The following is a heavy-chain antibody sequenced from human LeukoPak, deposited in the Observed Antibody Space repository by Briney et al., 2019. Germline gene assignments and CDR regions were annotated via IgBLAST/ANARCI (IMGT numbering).Heavy chain of an antibody. D-gene: IGHD3-3*01. Sequence: GGSLRLSCAASGFTFSSYSMNWVRQAPGKGLEWVSFISTSSSYIYYADAVKGRFTISRDNAKNSLYLQTNSLRAEDTAVYYCARVPNEGFLEWNYYFYMDVWGKGTTVTVSS. V-gene: IGHV3-21*01. CDR3: ARVPNEGFLEWNYYFYMDV. CDR2: ISTSSSYI. CDR1: GFTFSSYS. J-gene: IGHJ6*03.